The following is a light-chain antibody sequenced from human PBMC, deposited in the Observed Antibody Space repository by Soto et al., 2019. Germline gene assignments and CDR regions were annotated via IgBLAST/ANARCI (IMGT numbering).Light chain of an antibody. CDR2: AAS. CDR3: QQYYSYPHLT. V-gene: IGKV1-8*01. J-gene: IGKJ1*01. CDR1: QGISSY. Sequence: AIRMTQSPSSLSASTGDRVTITCRASQGISSYLAWYQQKPGKAPKLLIYAASTLQSGVPSRFSGSGSGTDFTLTISCLQSEDFATYYCQQYYSYPHLTFGQGTKVEIK.